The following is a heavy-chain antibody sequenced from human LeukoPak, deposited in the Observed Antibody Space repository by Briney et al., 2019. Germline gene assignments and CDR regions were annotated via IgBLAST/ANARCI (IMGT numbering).Heavy chain of an antibody. CDR3: ARGLGYCSSTSCYSYYYYMDV. CDR1: GGSISSGSYY. J-gene: IGHJ6*03. D-gene: IGHD2-2*01. CDR2: MYTSGST. V-gene: IGHV4-61*02. Sequence: PSETLSLTCTVSGGSISSGSYYWSWIRQPAGKGLEGIGRMYTSGSTNYNPSLKSRVTISVDTSKNQFSLKLSSVTAADTAVYYCARGLGYCSSTSCYSYYYYMDVWGKGTTVTVS.